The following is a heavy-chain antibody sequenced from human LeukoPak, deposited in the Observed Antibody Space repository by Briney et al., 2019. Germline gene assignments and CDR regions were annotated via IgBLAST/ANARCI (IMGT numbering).Heavy chain of an antibody. V-gene: IGHV3-48*03. Sequence: GGSLRLSCAASGFTFSSYEMNWVRQAPGKGLEWVSYISSSGSTIYYADSVKGRFTISRDNAKNSLYLQMNSLRAEDTAVYYCARVGARVSATHWGQGTLVTVSS. CDR1: GFTFSSYE. D-gene: IGHD4/OR15-4a*01. J-gene: IGHJ4*02. CDR3: ARVGARVSATH. CDR2: ISSSGSTI.